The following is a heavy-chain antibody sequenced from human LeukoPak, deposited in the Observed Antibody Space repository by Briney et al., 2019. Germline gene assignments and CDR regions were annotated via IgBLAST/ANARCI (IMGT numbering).Heavy chain of an antibody. CDR2: IYPGDSDT. Sequence: GESLKISCKGSGYSFTSYWIGWVRQMPGKGLEWMGIIYPGDSDTRYSPSFQGQVTISADKSISTAYLQWSSLKALDTAMYYCARYRRDGYNHDAFDIWGQGTMVTVSS. J-gene: IGHJ3*02. D-gene: IGHD5-24*01. CDR1: GYSFTSYW. V-gene: IGHV5-51*01. CDR3: ARYRRDGYNHDAFDI.